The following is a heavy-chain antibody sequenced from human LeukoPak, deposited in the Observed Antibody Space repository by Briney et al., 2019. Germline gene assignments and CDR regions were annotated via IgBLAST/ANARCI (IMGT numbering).Heavy chain of an antibody. CDR2: IYYSGST. CDR3: ARLDTMVRGELDP. V-gene: IGHV4-59*08. D-gene: IGHD3-10*01. J-gene: IGHJ5*02. Sequence: SETLSLTCTVSVGSISSYYWSWIRQPPGKGLESIGYIYYSGSTNYNPSLKSRVTISVDTSKNQFSLKLSPVTAADTAVYYCARLDTMVRGELDPWGQGTLVTVSS. CDR1: VGSISSYY.